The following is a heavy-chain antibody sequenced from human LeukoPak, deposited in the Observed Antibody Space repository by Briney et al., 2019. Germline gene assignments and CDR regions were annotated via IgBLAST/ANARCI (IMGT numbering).Heavy chain of an antibody. D-gene: IGHD4-17*01. CDR1: GFTFSSYG. CDR2: ISYDGSNK. Sequence: GSLRLSCAASGFTFSSYGMHWVRQAPGKGLEWVAVISYDGSNKYYADSVKGRFTISRDNSKNTLYLQMNSLRAEDTAVYYCARASGSSGDSHFDYWGQGTLVTVSS. J-gene: IGHJ4*02. V-gene: IGHV3-30*03. CDR3: ARASGSSGDSHFDY.